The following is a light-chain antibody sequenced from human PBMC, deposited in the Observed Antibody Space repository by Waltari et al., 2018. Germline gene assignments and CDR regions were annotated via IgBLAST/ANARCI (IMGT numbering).Light chain of an antibody. J-gene: IGKJ2*01. Sequence: EIVMTQSPATLSVSPGERATISCRASQSVSSNLAWYQQKPGQAPRLLIYGASTRATGIPVRFSGSGSGTEFTLTISSLQSEDFAVYYCQQYNNWYTFGQGTKLEIK. CDR1: QSVSSN. CDR3: QQYNNWYT. CDR2: GAS. V-gene: IGKV3-15*01.